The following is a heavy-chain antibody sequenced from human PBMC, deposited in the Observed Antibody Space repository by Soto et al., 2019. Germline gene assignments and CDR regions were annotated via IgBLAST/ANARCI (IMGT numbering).Heavy chain of an antibody. D-gene: IGHD3-22*01. V-gene: IGHV1-18*01. Sequence: GASVKVSCKASGYTFTSYGISWVRQAPGQGLEWMGWISAYNGNTNYAQKLQGRVTMTTDTSTSTAYMELRSLRSDDTAVYYCASFWDYYDSSGYPGAFDIWGQGTMVTVSS. CDR2: ISAYNGNT. J-gene: IGHJ3*02. CDR1: GYTFTSYG. CDR3: ASFWDYYDSSGYPGAFDI.